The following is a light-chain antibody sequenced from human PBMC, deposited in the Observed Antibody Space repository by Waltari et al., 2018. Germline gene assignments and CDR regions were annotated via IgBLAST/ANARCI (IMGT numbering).Light chain of an antibody. CDR2: EVY. V-gene: IGLV2-8*01. J-gene: IGLJ1*01. Sequence: QSALTQPPSASVSPGQSVTIPCTGTISNVGRFIYVSWYQHHPGKAPKLIIYEVYKRPSGVPDRFSGSKSGNTASLTVSGLQAEDEADYYCSSYAGSNNLGVFGTGTKVTVL. CDR1: ISNVGRFIY. CDR3: SSYAGSNNLGV.